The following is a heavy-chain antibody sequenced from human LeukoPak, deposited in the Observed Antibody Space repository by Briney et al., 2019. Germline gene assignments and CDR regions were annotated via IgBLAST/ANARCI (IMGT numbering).Heavy chain of an antibody. CDR2: ISGSGGST. CDR1: GFTFSSYA. V-gene: IGHV3-23*01. CDR3: ANGGWLVNFDY. D-gene: IGHD6-19*01. Sequence: SGGSLRLSCAASGFTFSSYAMSWVRQAPGKGLEWVSAISGSGGSTYYADSVKGPFAISRDNSKNTLYLQMNSLRAEDTAVYYCANGGWLVNFDYWGQGTLVTVSS. J-gene: IGHJ4*02.